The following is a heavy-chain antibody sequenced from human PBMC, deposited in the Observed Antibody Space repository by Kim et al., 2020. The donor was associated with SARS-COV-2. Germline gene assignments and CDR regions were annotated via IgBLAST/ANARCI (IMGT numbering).Heavy chain of an antibody. CDR3: ASPGGAGAFDM. V-gene: IGHV7-4-1*02. Sequence: ASVKVSCKSSGSTFSSYEINWVRQAPGQGLEWMAWINTGTGTPTYAQGFTGRLVLSLDTSVSTAYLQISSLRSEDSAVYYCASPGGAGAFDMWGQGTMVTVSS. CDR1: GSTFSSYE. D-gene: IGHD3-16*01. CDR2: INTGTGTP. J-gene: IGHJ3*02.